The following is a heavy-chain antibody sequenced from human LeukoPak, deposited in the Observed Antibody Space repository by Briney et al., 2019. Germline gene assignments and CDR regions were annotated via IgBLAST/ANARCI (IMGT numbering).Heavy chain of an antibody. CDR1: GYTFTGYY. CDR3: ARDLEGYHYGSGNYPQ. D-gene: IGHD3-10*01. J-gene: IGHJ4*02. V-gene: IGHV1-2*02. Sequence: VASVKVSCKASGYTFTGYYIHWLRQAPGQGLEWMGFINPNSGGTNYAQKFQGRVTITRDTSISTAYMELSSLTPDDTAVYYCARDLEGYHYGSGNYPQWGQGTLITVSS. CDR2: INPNSGGT.